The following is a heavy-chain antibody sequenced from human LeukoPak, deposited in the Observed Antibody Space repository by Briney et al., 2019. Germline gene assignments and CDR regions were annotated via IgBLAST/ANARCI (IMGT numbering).Heavy chain of an antibody. CDR2: INPLRGDT. Sequence: GASEKVSCKAYGYSFTRSYMHWVRQAPGQGLEWMGWINPLRGDTNYAQKFQGRVTMTRDTSISTAYMELNSLSSDDTAVYLCAREISRIRGIFDLWGQGPMVTVSS. CDR1: GYSFTRSY. J-gene: IGHJ3*01. V-gene: IGHV1-2*02. CDR3: AREISRIRGIFDL. D-gene: IGHD1-14*01.